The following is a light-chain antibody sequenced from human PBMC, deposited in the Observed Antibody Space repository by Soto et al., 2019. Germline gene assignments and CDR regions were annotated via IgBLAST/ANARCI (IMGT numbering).Light chain of an antibody. CDR1: QSVSSSY. CDR2: GAS. Sequence: EIVLTQSPGTLSLSPGERATLSCRASQSVSSSYLAWYQQKPGQAPRLLIYGASSRATGIPDRFSGSGSGTDFTLTISRREPEDCAVYYCQQYGSSPPWTFGQGTKVEIK. J-gene: IGKJ1*01. CDR3: QQYGSSPPWT. V-gene: IGKV3-20*01.